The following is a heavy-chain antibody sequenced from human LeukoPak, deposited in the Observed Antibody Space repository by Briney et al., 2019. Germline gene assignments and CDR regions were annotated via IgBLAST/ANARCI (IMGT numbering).Heavy chain of an antibody. Sequence: ASVKVSCKASGGTFSSYAISWVRQAPGQGLEWMGGIIPIFGTANYAQKFQGRVTITADKSTSTAYMELSSLRSEDTAVYYCARDKGYSYGYIYYYMDVWGKGTTVTISS. J-gene: IGHJ6*03. CDR3: ARDKGYSYGYIYYYMDV. V-gene: IGHV1-69*06. CDR2: IIPIFGTA. D-gene: IGHD5-18*01. CDR1: GGTFSSYA.